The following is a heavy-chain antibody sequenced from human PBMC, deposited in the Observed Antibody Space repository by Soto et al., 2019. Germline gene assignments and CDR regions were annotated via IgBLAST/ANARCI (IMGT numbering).Heavy chain of an antibody. Sequence: QVQLVESGGGVVQPGRSLRLSCAASGFTFSSYGMHWVRQAPGKWLEWGEVISYDGSNKYYADSVKGRFTISRDNSKNPLYLQMNSLRAEDTAVYYCANGYSSSWHEIYYYYGMDVWGHGTTVTVSS. CDR3: ANGYSSSWHEIYYYYGMDV. J-gene: IGHJ6*02. CDR1: GFTFSSYG. V-gene: IGHV3-30*18. CDR2: ISYDGSNK. D-gene: IGHD6-13*01.